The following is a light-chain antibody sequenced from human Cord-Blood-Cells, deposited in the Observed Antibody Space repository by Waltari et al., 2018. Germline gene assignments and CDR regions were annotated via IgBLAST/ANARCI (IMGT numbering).Light chain of an antibody. V-gene: IGKV1-5*03. J-gene: IGKJ2*01. CDR3: QQYNSYPYT. Sequence: DIQMTQSPSTLSASVGDRVTITCRASQSISSWLAWYQQKPGKAPKLLIYKASSLKSGVPSRFSGSVSGTEFTLTISSLQPDYFATYYCQQYNSYPYTFGQVTKLEIK. CDR2: KAS. CDR1: QSISSW.